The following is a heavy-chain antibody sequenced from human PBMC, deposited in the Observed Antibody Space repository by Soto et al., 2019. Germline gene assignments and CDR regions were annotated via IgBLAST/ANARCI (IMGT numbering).Heavy chain of an antibody. D-gene: IGHD6-19*01. J-gene: IGHJ2*01. Sequence: QVQLQESGPGLVKPSGTLSPTSAVSGGPISSSNCLSWVRQPPGTGLEWIGEIYHRGSTNYNPSLKSRVTISVDKSKNQFSLKLSSVTAADTAVYYCARLETVYSSFIDWYFDLWGRGNLVTVSS. CDR1: GGPISSSNC. CDR2: IYHRGST. CDR3: ARLETVYSSFIDWYFDL. V-gene: IGHV4-4*02.